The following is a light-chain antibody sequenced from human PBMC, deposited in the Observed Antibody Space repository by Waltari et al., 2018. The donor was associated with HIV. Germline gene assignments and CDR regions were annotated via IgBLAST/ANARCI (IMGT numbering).Light chain of an antibody. V-gene: IGLV3-21*03. CDR2: DDS. CDR3: QVWDSSSDEVF. Sequence: FVLTQPPSLSVAPGKTAAISCAGDTIPTTIVHWYQQMPGQAPVFVYSDDSGRAPGIPERFSGSNSGSTATLTISGLEAGDEADYYCQVWDSSSDEVFFGGGTKLTVL. CDR1: TIPTTI. J-gene: IGLJ2*01.